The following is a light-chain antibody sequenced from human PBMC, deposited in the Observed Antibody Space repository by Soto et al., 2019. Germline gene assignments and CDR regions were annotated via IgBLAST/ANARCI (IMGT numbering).Light chain of an antibody. Sequence: QSALTQPASVSGSPGQSITISCTGTSSDVGGYDYVSWYQLHPGKAPKLMVYDVNRRPPGVPDRFFGSKSGNTASLTVSGLQAEDEADYYCVSFAGGTYVFGTGTQVTVL. V-gene: IGLV2-14*03. CDR2: DVN. CDR3: VSFAGGTYV. CDR1: SSDVGGYDY. J-gene: IGLJ1*01.